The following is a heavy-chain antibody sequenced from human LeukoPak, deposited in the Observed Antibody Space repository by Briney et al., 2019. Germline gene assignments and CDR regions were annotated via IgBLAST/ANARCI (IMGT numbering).Heavy chain of an antibody. Sequence: TGGSLRLSCSASGFTFSSHGMHWVRQAPGKGLEWVAFIRYDGSNKYYADSVKGRFTISRDNSKNTLYLQMNSLRAEDTAVYYCAIPEGGYCSSTSCQAFDYWGQGTLVTVSS. CDR3: AIPEGGYCSSTSCQAFDY. CDR2: IRYDGSNK. V-gene: IGHV3-30*02. CDR1: GFTFSSHG. J-gene: IGHJ4*02. D-gene: IGHD2-2*01.